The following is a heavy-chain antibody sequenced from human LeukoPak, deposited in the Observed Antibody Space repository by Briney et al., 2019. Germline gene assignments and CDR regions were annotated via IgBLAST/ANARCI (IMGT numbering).Heavy chain of an antibody. CDR3: ARDSRLTYTATGSVLFDY. CDR1: GGTFSSYA. V-gene: IGHV1-69*05. D-gene: IGHD5-18*01. Sequence: SVKVSCKASGGTFSSYAISWVRQAPGQGLEWMGGIIAIFGTANYAQKFQGRVTITTDESTSTAYMALSSLRSKDTAVYYCARDSRLTYTATGSVLFDYWGQGTLVTVSS. J-gene: IGHJ4*02. CDR2: IIAIFGTA.